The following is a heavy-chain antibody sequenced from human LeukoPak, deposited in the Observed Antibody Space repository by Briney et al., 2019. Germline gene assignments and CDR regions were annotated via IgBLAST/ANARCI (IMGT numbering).Heavy chain of an antibody. CDR2: ISYDGNNK. D-gene: IGHD2-2*01. J-gene: IGHJ6*04. Sequence: GGSLRLSCAASGFTFSSYAMHWVRQAPGKGLEWVAVISYDGNNKYYADSVKGRFTISRDNSKNTLYLQMNSLRAEDTAVYYCARELLGYCSSTSCYYYYYGMDVWGKGTTVTVSS. CDR1: GFTFSSYA. V-gene: IGHV3-30*04. CDR3: ARELLGYCSSTSCYYYYYGMDV.